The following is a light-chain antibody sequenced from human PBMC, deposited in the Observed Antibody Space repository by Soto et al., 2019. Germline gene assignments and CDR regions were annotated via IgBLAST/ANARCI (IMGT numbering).Light chain of an antibody. Sequence: QSVLTQPASVSGSPGQSITISCTGTDSDVGGYNYVSWYQQHPGNAPKVMIYDVSNRPSGVSNRFSGSKSGNTASLIISGLDAEDEADYYCSSYSINGVGVFGGGTKVTVL. CDR1: DSDVGGYNY. V-gene: IGLV2-14*01. J-gene: IGLJ2*01. CDR3: SSYSINGVGV. CDR2: DVS.